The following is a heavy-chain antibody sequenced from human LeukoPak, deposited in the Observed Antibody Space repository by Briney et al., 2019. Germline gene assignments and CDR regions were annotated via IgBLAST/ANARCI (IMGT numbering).Heavy chain of an antibody. Sequence: ASVKVSCKASGYTFTSYDINWVRQATGQGLEWMGWMNPNSGNTGYAQKFQGRVTMTRNTSISTAYMELSSLRSEDTAVYYCARPPTIFGRRAFGYWGQGTLVTVSS. J-gene: IGHJ4*02. V-gene: IGHV1-8*01. CDR3: ARPPTIFGRRAFGY. D-gene: IGHD3-3*01. CDR2: MNPNSGNT. CDR1: GYTFTSYD.